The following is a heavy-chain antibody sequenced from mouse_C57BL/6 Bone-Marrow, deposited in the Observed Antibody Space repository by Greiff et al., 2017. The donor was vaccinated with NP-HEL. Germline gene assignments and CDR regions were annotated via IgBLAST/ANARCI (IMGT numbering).Heavy chain of an antibody. J-gene: IGHJ3*01. D-gene: IGHD2-4*01. CDR2: IDPEDGEN. Sequence: VQLQQSGAELVKPGASVKLSCTASGFNIKDYYMHWVKQRTEQGLEWIGRIDPEDGENKYAPKFQGKATIPADTSSNTAYLQLSCLTSEDTAVYYCAVIYYESLAYWGQVTLVTVSA. CDR3: AVIYYESLAY. CDR1: GFNIKDYY. V-gene: IGHV14-2*01.